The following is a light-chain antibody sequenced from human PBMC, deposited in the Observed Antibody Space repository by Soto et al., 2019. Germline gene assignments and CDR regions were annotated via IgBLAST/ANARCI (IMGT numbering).Light chain of an antibody. J-gene: IGKJ3*01. CDR3: QECGNWPIT. V-gene: IGKV3-11*01. Sequence: VITLNTTTRFFSPGGRATLSCLASQSVGSFVAWYQQKPGQAPKLLMYEATNRATGIPARFSGSGSGTDFTLSISSLEAEDVAVYYCQECGNWPITFGDGTKVDI. CDR1: QSVGSF. CDR2: EAT.